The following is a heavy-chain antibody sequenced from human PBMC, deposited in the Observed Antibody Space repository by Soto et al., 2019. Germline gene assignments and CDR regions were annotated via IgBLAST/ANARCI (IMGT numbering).Heavy chain of an antibody. V-gene: IGHV3-23*01. Sequence: EVQLLESGGALVQPGGSLRLSCAGSGFTFSTYAMSWVRQAPGKGLEWVSGIGASGAGTYYADSVKGRFIISRDNSKDTLYLQMNSLRAEDTAVYYCARAFWTVAGTRYFDYWGQGTLVTVSS. CDR3: ARAFWTVAGTRYFDY. CDR1: GFTFSTYA. J-gene: IGHJ4*02. D-gene: IGHD6-19*01. CDR2: IGASGAGT.